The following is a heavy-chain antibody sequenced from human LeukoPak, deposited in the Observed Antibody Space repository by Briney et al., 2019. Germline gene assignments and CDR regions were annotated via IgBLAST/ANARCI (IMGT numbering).Heavy chain of an antibody. CDR1: GFTFGDHA. CDR3: TREEGGVSSN. CDR2: IRSKAYGGTT. D-gene: IGHD2-8*02. Sequence: GGSLRLSCPTSGFTFGDHAMSWFRQAPGKGLEWVGFIRSKAYGGTTEYAASVKGRFTISRDDSNSIAYQQMNSLKTEDTAVYYCTREEGGVSSNWGQGTLVTVSS. J-gene: IGHJ4*02. V-gene: IGHV3-49*03.